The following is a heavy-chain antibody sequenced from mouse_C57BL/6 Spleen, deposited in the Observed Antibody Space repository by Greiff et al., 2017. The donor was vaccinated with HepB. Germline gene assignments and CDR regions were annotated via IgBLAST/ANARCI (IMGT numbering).Heavy chain of an antibody. CDR2: IRSKSSNYAT. CDR1: GFTFNTYA. D-gene: IGHD1-1*01. Sequence: GGGLVQPKGSLKLSCAASGFTFNTYAMHWVRQAPGKGLEWVARIRSKSSNYATYYADSVKDRFTISRDDSQSMLYLQMNNLKTEDTAMYYCVREPHYGSRDYYAMDYWGQGTSVTVSS. V-gene: IGHV10-3*01. J-gene: IGHJ4*01. CDR3: VREPHYGSRDYYAMDY.